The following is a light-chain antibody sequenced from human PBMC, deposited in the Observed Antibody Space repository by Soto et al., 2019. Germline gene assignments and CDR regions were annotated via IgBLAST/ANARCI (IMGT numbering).Light chain of an antibody. V-gene: IGKV3-20*01. Sequence: EIVLTQSPGTLSLSPGERATLSCRASQSVRSSYLAWYQQKPGQAPRLLIYGASSRATGIPDRFSGSGCETVFTLTISRLKPEDFAVYYCQQYGSSPYTFGQGTKREIK. CDR2: GAS. J-gene: IGKJ2*01. CDR1: QSVRSSY. CDR3: QQYGSSPYT.